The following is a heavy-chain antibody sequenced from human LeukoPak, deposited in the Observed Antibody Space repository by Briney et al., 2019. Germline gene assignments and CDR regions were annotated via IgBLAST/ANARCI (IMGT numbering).Heavy chain of an antibody. CDR3: AREILAPGKTHDY. CDR2: INDDGSAT. Sequence: GGSLRLSRAASGFTFSNYWMHWVRQVPGKGLVWVSRINDDGSATFYADSVKGRFTISRDNAKNTLFLQINSLRAEDTAVYYCAREILAPGKTHDYWGQGTLVTVSS. V-gene: IGHV3-74*01. J-gene: IGHJ4*02. CDR1: GFTFSNYW.